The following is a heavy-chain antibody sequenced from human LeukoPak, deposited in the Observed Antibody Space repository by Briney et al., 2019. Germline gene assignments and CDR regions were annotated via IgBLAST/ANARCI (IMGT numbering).Heavy chain of an antibody. Sequence: SETLSLTCTVSGGSISSSSYYWGWIRQPPGKGLEWIGSIYYSGSTYYNPSLKSRVTISVDTSKNQFSLKLSSVTAADTAVYYCASLRVTIFGVVIIGFDYWGQGTLVTVSS. CDR3: ASLRVTIFGVVIIGFDY. D-gene: IGHD3-3*01. CDR2: IYYSGST. CDR1: GGSISSSSYY. J-gene: IGHJ4*02. V-gene: IGHV4-39*01.